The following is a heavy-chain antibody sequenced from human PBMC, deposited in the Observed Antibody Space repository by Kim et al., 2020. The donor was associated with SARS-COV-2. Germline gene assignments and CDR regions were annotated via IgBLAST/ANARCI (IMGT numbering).Heavy chain of an antibody. J-gene: IGHJ4*02. CDR3: AREVDEHDDSSGYYYGNGYLDY. CDR2: IYYSGST. Sequence: SETLSLTCTVSGGSISSGGYYWSWIRQHPGKGLEWIGYIYYSGSTYYNPSLKSRVTISVDTSKNQFSLKLSSVTAADTAVYYCAREVDEHDDSSGYYYGNGYLDYWGQGTLVTVSS. CDR1: GGSISSGGYY. D-gene: IGHD3-22*01. V-gene: IGHV4-31*03.